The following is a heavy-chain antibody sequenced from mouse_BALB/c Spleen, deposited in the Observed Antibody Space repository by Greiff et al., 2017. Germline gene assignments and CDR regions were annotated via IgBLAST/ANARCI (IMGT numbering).Heavy chain of an antibody. J-gene: IGHJ2*01. CDR1: GFTFSSYG. CDR2: ISSGGSYT. Sequence: EVQGVESGGDLVKPGGSLKLSCAASGFTFSSYGMSWVRQTPDKRLEWVATISSGGSYTYYPDSVKGRFTISRDNAKNTLYLQMSSLKSEDTAMYYCARDRYFDYWGQGTTLTVSS. CDR3: ARDRYFDY. V-gene: IGHV5-6*01.